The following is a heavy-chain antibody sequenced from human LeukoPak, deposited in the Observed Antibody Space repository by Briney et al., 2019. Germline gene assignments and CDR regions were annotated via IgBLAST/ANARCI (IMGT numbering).Heavy chain of an antibody. Sequence: PGGTLRLSCAASGFTFSNYGLSWVRQAPGKGLEWVSGITGSGGSTYYPDSVKGRFTISRDNSKKTLYLQMNSLRAEDTAVYYCARDQTLAAAGSLPTSWGQGTLVTVSS. CDR3: ARDQTLAAAGSLPTS. D-gene: IGHD6-13*01. CDR1: GFTFSNYG. V-gene: IGHV3-23*01. J-gene: IGHJ5*02. CDR2: ITGSGGST.